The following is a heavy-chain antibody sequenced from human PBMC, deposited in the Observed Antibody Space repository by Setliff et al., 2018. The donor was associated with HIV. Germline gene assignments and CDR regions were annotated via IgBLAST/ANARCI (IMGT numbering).Heavy chain of an antibody. Sequence: SETLSLTCAVYNGSFSNYYWTWIRQPPGKGLEWIGEINHSGSTNYNPSLKSRVTISVDTSKKQFSLNLRSVTAADTGVYYCARHRDPPGTRWIFYYYYMDLWGEGTTVTVSS. CDR3: ARHRDPPGTRWIFYYYYMDL. D-gene: IGHD5-12*01. CDR2: INHSGST. J-gene: IGHJ6*03. V-gene: IGHV4-34*01. CDR1: NGSFSNYY.